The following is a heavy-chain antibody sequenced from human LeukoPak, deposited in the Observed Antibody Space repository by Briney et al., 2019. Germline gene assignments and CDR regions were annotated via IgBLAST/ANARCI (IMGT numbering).Heavy chain of an antibody. CDR1: GYTPTELS. V-gene: IGHV1-24*01. D-gene: IGHD6-13*01. J-gene: IGHJ6*04. Sequence: ASVKVSCKVSGYTPTELSMHWVRQAPGKGLEWMGGFYPKDGETIYAQKFQGRVTMTEDTSTDTAYMELSSLRSEDTAVYYCATTYSSSWYVSHYYYGMDVWGKGTTVTVSS. CDR3: ATTYSSSWYVSHYYYGMDV. CDR2: FYPKDGET.